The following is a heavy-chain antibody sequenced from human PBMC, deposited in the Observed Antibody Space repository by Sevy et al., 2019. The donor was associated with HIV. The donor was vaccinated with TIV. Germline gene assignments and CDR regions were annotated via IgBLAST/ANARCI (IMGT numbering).Heavy chain of an antibody. Sequence: ASVKVSCKASGGTFSSYAISWVRQAPGQGLEWMGGIIPIFGTANYAQKFQGRVTITADESTSTAYMELSSLRSEDTAVYYCARSWRSIAARPGYYYYYYGMDVWGQGTTVTVS. CDR2: IIPIFGTA. V-gene: IGHV1-69*13. J-gene: IGHJ6*02. D-gene: IGHD6-6*01. CDR1: GGTFSSYA. CDR3: ARSWRSIAARPGYYYYYYGMDV.